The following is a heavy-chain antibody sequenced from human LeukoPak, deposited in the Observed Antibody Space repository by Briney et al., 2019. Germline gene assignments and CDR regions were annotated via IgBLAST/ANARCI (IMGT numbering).Heavy chain of an antibody. D-gene: IGHD3-22*01. V-gene: IGHV1-18*01. Sequence: ASVKVSCKASGYTFTSYGISWVRQAPGQGLEWMGWISAYNGNTNYAQKLQGRVTMTTDTSTSTAYMELRSLRSDDTAVYYCARDDYYDSSGSPRAFDYWGQGTLVTVSS. CDR1: GYTFTSYG. CDR3: ARDDYYDSSGSPRAFDY. J-gene: IGHJ4*02. CDR2: ISAYNGNT.